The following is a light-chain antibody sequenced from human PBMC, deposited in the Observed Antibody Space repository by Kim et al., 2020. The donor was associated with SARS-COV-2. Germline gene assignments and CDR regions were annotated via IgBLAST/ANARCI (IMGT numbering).Light chain of an antibody. CDR3: QVWDSTTTV. CDR2: QDT. V-gene: IGLV3-1*01. Sequence: SVSPGQTASITCSGDRLGQKYVWWYQQKPGQSPVVVMYQDTERPSGIPERFSGSNSGNTATLTISGTQAMDEADYYCQVWDSTTTVFGGGTQLTVL. CDR1: RLGQKY. J-gene: IGLJ2*01.